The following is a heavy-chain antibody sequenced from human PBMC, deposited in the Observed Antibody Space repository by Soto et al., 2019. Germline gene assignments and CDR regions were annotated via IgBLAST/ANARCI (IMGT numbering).Heavy chain of an antibody. CDR2: ISGSGDST. V-gene: IGHV3-23*01. CDR1: GFTFSSYA. J-gene: IGHJ4*02. Sequence: PGGSLRLSCAASGFTFSSYAMTWVRQAPGKGLEWVSAISGSGDSTYYADSVKGRFTISRDNSKNTLYLQMNSLRAEDTAVYYCAKEWGWATVVALHTPFAYWGQGTLVTVSS. CDR3: AKEWGWATVVALHTPFAY. D-gene: IGHD3-22*01.